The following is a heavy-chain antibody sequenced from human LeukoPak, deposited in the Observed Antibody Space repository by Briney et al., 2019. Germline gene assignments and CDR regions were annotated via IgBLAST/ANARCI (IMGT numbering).Heavy chain of an antibody. J-gene: IGHJ4*02. CDR3: ARDHPGRGDTAMGLFDY. CDR1: GYTFTSYY. Sequence: GASVTVSFKASGYTFTSYYMHWVRQAPGQGLEWMGIINPSGGSTSYAQEFQGRVTITRDTSASTAYMELSSLRSEDMAVYYCARDHPGRGDTAMGLFDYWGQGTLVTVSS. V-gene: IGHV1-46*01. D-gene: IGHD5-18*01. CDR2: INPSGGST.